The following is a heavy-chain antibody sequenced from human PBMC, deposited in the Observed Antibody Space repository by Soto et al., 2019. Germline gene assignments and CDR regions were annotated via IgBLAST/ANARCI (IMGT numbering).Heavy chain of an antibody. CDR3: ARHGSSKSLTNWFDP. J-gene: IGHJ5*02. CDR1: GYIFTSYG. Sequence: GASVKVFCKASGYIFTSYGISWVRQAPGQGLEWMGWISAYNGNTNYAQKLQGRVTMTTDTSTSTAYMELRSLRSDDTAVYYCARHGSSKSLTNWFDPWGQGTLVTVSS. CDR2: ISAYNGNT. V-gene: IGHV1-18*01. D-gene: IGHD4-4*01.